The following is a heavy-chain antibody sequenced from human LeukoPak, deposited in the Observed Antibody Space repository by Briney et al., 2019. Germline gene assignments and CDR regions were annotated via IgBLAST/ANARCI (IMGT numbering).Heavy chain of an antibody. CDR1: GFTFSSYS. CDR2: ISSSSSYI. D-gene: IGHD3-22*01. J-gene: IGHJ4*02. V-gene: IGHV3-21*01. Sequence: GGSLRLSCAASGFTFSSYSMNWVGQAPGKGLEWVSSISSSSSYIYYADSVKGRFTISRDNAKNSPYLQMNSLRAEDTAVYYCARANYYDSSIFGWGQGTLVTVSS. CDR3: ARANYYDSSIFG.